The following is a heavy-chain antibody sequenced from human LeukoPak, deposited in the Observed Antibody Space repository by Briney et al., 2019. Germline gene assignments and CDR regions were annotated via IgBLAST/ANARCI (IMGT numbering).Heavy chain of an antibody. CDR2: FNPADSDI. CDR1: GYSFTSYW. Sequence: GESLKISCKGSGYSFTSYWIGWVRQMPGKGLEWMGTFNPADSDIRYSPSFQGQVTISADKSINTAYLQWNSLKASGTAIYYCARHVSSSRVAFDIWGQGTMVTVSS. CDR3: ARHVSSSRVAFDI. V-gene: IGHV5-51*01. J-gene: IGHJ3*02. D-gene: IGHD2-2*01.